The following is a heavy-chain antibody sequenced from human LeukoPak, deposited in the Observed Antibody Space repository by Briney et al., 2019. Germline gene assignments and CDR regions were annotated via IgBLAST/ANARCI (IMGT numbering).Heavy chain of an antibody. V-gene: IGHV1-24*01. Sequence: ASVKVSCKVSGYTLTELSMHWVRQAPGKGLEWMGGFDPEDGETIYAQKFQGRVTVTEDTSTDTAYMELSSLRSEDTAVYYCAIESLGELSLPFLDYWGQGTLVTVSS. CDR3: AIESLGELSLPFLDY. D-gene: IGHD3-16*02. J-gene: IGHJ4*02. CDR1: GYTLTELS. CDR2: FDPEDGET.